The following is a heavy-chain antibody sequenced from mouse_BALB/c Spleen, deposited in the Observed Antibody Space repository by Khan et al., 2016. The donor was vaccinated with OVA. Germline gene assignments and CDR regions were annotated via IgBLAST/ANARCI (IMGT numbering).Heavy chain of an antibody. CDR3: ATSYFYGYYFDY. CDR1: GFTFSSYG. Sequence: QLEESGGGLVQPGGSRKLSCAASGFTFSSYGMHWVRQAPERGLEWVAYISGDSNTIYYADTVKGRFTISRDNPRNTLFLQMTSLMSEDTAMYYCATSYFYGYYFDYWGPGTTLTVSS. D-gene: IGHD1-1*01. V-gene: IGHV5-17*02. J-gene: IGHJ2*01. CDR2: ISGDSNTI.